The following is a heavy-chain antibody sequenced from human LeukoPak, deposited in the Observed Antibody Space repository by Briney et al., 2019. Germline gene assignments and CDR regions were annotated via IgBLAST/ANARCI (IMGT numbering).Heavy chain of an antibody. CDR2: INPNSGGT. CDR3: ARVSSWPKNFDY. Sequence: ASVKVSCKASGYSFTAYYMHWMRQAPGQGLEWMGSINPNSGGTNYAQKLQGRVTMTRDTSISTASMELSSLRPDDTAVYYCARVSSWPKNFDYWGQGTLVTVSS. J-gene: IGHJ4*02. CDR1: GYSFTAYY. D-gene: IGHD6-13*01. V-gene: IGHV1-2*02.